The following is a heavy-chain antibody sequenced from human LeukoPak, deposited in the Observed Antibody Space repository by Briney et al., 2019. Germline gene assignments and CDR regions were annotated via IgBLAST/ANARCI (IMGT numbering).Heavy chain of an antibody. J-gene: IGHJ5*02. CDR1: GGPFSSYG. V-gene: IGHV1-69*05. Sequence: ASVKVSCKGSGGPFSSYGISWVRQAPGPGLEWMGGIIPILGTANYARKFQGRVTITTDESTSTVHMELSSLRSEDTAVYYCARGLGYCGTTSCYSRFDPWGQGTLVTVSS. CDR3: ARGLGYCGTTSCYSRFDP. D-gene: IGHD2-2*02. CDR2: IIPILGTA.